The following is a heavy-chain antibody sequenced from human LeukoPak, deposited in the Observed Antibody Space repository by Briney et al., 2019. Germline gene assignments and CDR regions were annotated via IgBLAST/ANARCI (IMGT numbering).Heavy chain of an antibody. V-gene: IGHV3-7*01. D-gene: IGHD1-1*01. CDR2: IKQDGSEK. J-gene: IGHJ4*02. CDR3: ARHNPRIYYFDY. CDR1: GFTFISYW. Sequence: PGGSLRVFCAASGFTFISYWMSWVRQARGKGLEWVANIKQDGSEKYYVDSVKGRFTISRDNAKNSLYLQMNSLRAEDTAVYYCARHNPRIYYFDYWGQGTLVTVSS.